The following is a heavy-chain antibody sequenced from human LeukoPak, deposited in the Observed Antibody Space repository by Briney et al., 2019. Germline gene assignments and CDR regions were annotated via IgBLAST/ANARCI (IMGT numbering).Heavy chain of an antibody. Sequence: PGGSLRLSCAASGFTFSSYGMHWVRQAPGKGLEWVAVISYDGSNKYHADSVKGRFTISRDNSKNTLYLQMNSLRAEDTAVYYCARGADAFDIWGQGTMVTVSS. V-gene: IGHV3-30*03. D-gene: IGHD4/OR15-4a*01. CDR1: GFTFSSYG. J-gene: IGHJ3*02. CDR2: ISYDGSNK. CDR3: ARGADAFDI.